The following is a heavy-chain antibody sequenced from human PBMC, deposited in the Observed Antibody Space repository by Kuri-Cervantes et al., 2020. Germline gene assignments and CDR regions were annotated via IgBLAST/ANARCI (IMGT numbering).Heavy chain of an antibody. CDR2: MNPNSGNT. CDR1: GYTFTSID. CDR3: ARGSYLLGPDY. Sequence: ASVKVSCKASGYTFTSIDVKWVRQATGQGLEWMGWMNPNSGNTGYAQKFQGRVTMTRNTSISTAYMELSSLRSEDTAVYYCARGSYLLGPDYWGQGTLVTVSS. J-gene: IGHJ4*02. D-gene: IGHD3-16*01. V-gene: IGHV1-8*01.